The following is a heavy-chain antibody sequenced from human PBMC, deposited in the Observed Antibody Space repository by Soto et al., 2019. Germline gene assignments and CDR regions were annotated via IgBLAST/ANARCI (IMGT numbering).Heavy chain of an antibody. CDR3: ARVRADADVY. CDR2: ISPSGDRS. D-gene: IGHD6-19*01. J-gene: IGHJ4*02. CDR1: GYTFINYN. Sequence: QVQLMQSGAEVKRPEASVKISCKASGYTFINYNMNWVRQAPGQGLEWLGMISPSGDRSAYAPKFRGRVTMTSDTSTSTVYMELNSLRSEDTAVYYCARVRADADVYWGQGTLVIVSS. V-gene: IGHV1-46*01.